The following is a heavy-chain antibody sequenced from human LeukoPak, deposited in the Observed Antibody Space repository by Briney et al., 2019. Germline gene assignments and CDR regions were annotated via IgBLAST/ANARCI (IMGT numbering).Heavy chain of an antibody. CDR2: ISGYNDNT. J-gene: IGHJ3*02. V-gene: IGHV1-18*01. Sequence: ASVKVSCKASGYTFTSYGISWVRQAPGQGLEWMGWISGYNDNTNYAQNLQGRVTMTTDTSTSTAYMELWSLRSDDTAVYYCARGRYPHTSSWYEDAFDIWGQGTMVTVSS. CDR1: GYTFTSYG. CDR3: ARGRYPHTSSWYEDAFDI. D-gene: IGHD6-13*01.